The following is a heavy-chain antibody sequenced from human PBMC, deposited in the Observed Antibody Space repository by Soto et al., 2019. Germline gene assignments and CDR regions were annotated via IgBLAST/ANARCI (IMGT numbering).Heavy chain of an antibody. Sequence: SETLSLTCAVYGGSFSGYCWSWIRQPPGKGLEWIGEINHSGSTNYNPSLKSRVTISVDTSKNQFSLKLSSVTAADTAVYYCARGNYYGSGSYYQARLDYWGQGTLVTVSS. V-gene: IGHV4-34*01. D-gene: IGHD3-10*01. CDR1: GGSFSGYC. J-gene: IGHJ4*02. CDR3: ARGNYYGSGSYYQARLDY. CDR2: INHSGST.